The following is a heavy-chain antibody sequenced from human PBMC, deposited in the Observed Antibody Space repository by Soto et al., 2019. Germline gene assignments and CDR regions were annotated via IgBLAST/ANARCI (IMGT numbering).Heavy chain of an antibody. J-gene: IGHJ4*02. CDR2: IHYSGTT. V-gene: IGHV4-31*03. CDR1: GGSISSGNYH. CDR3: ARATTRYFDY. Sequence: QVQLQESGPGLVKPSQTLSLTCTASGGSISSGNYHWTWVRQHPGKGLEWIGYIHYSGTTYYNPSLQSRVTISVDASKNQFSLKLSSVTVADTAVYYCARATTRYFDYWGQGTLVTVSS. D-gene: IGHD2-15*01.